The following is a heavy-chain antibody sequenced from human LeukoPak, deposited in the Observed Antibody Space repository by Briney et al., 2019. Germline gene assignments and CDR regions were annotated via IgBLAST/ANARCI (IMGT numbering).Heavy chain of an antibody. CDR1: GYTFTGYH. CDR3: ARESMVRGVIAYYYYYMDV. D-gene: IGHD3-10*01. CDR2: INPNSGGT. V-gene: IGHV1-2*02. Sequence: ASVKVSCKASGYTFTGYHMHWVRQAPGQGLEWMGWINPNSGGTNYAQKFQGRVTMTRDTSISTAYMELSRLRSDDTAVYYCARESMVRGVIAYYYYYMDVWGKGTTVTVSS. J-gene: IGHJ6*03.